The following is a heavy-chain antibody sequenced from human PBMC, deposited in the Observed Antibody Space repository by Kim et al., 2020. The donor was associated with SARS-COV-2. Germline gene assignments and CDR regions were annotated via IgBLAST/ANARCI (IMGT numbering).Heavy chain of an antibody. CDR3: AKVYGVYSGSGSFGDY. Sequence: GGSLRLSCAASGFTFSSYDMSWVRQAPGKGLEWVSAISGSGGSTYYANSVKGRFTISRDNSKNTLYLQMNSLRAEDTAVYYCAKVYGVYSGSGSFGDYWGQGTLVTVSS. CDR2: ISGSGGST. CDR1: GFTFSSYD. V-gene: IGHV3-23*01. D-gene: IGHD3-10*01. J-gene: IGHJ4*02.